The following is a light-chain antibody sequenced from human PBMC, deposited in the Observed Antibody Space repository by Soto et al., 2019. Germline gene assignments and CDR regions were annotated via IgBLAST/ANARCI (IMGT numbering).Light chain of an antibody. CDR3: NPYAGGNNFVV. V-gene: IGLV2-8*01. Sequence: QSVLTQPPSASGSRGQSVTISCSGTSSDVGGYNYVSWYKQHPGKAPELIIYEVSKRPSGVPDRFSGSKSGNTASLTVSGLQAEDEADYYCNPYAGGNNFVVFGTGTKVTVL. CDR2: EVS. CDR1: SSDVGGYNY. J-gene: IGLJ1*01.